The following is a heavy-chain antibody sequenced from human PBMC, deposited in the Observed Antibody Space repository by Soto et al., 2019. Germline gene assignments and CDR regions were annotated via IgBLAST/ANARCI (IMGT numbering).Heavy chain of an antibody. D-gene: IGHD3-10*01. V-gene: IGHV1-46*01. CDR3: ARDFSGPMDY. CDR2: IYPSGGST. J-gene: IGHJ4*02. CDR1: GYTFTSYY. Sequence: ASVKVSCKASGYTFTSYYMHWVRQAPGQGLEWMGIIYPSGGSTRNAQKFQGRVTMTRDTSTSTVYMELSSLRSEDTAVYYCARDFSGPMDYWGRGTLVTVSS.